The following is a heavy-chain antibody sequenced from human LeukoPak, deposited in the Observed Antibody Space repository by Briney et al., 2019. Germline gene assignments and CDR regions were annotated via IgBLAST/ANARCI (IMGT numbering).Heavy chain of an antibody. CDR1: SGSIFTSFY. Sequence: SETLSLTCTVSSGSIFTSFYWDWIRQPPGKGLEWIGSIYYSGNTYSNPSLRSRVTISVDTSKNQFSLSLNSVSAADTGVYYCARGVNWFDPWGQGTLVTVSS. CDR3: ARGVNWFDP. J-gene: IGHJ5*02. CDR2: IYYSGNT. V-gene: IGHV4-39*01.